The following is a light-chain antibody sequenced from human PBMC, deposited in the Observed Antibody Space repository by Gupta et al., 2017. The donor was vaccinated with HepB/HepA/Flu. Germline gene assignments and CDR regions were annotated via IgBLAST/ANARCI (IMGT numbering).Light chain of an antibody. V-gene: IGKV3-11*01. CDR3: QQRSNWWT. CDR2: DAS. CDR1: QSVGSY. J-gene: IGKJ1*01. Sequence: EIVLTQSPATLSLSPGERATLSCRASQSVGSYLAWYQQKPGQAPRLLIYDASNRATGIPARFSGSGSGTDFTLTSSSLEPEDFAIYYWQQRSNWWTFGQGTKVEIK.